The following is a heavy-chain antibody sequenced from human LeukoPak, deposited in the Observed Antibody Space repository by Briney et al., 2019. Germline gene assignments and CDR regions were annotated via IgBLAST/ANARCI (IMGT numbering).Heavy chain of an antibody. CDR1: GFTFSSYG. Sequence: GGSLRLSCAASGFTFSSYGMPWVRQAPVKGLEWVAVISYDGSNKYYADSVKGRFTISRDNSKNTLYLQMNSLRAEDTAVYYCAKLNGYNHDYWGQGTLVTVSS. D-gene: IGHD5-12*01. V-gene: IGHV3-30*18. J-gene: IGHJ4*02. CDR3: AKLNGYNHDY. CDR2: ISYDGSNK.